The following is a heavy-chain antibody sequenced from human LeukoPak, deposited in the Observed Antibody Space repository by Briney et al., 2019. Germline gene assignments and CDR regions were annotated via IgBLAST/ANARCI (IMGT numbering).Heavy chain of an antibody. CDR1: GFNFSSYG. Sequence: GGSLRLSCAASGFNFSSYGMHWVRQAPGRGLEWVAFIRYDGSKKYYADSVKGRFTISRDNSKNTLYLQMNSLRAEDTAVYYCARPIAAAGYWGQGTLVTVSS. D-gene: IGHD6-13*01. V-gene: IGHV3-30*02. CDR2: IRYDGSKK. CDR3: ARPIAAAGY. J-gene: IGHJ4*02.